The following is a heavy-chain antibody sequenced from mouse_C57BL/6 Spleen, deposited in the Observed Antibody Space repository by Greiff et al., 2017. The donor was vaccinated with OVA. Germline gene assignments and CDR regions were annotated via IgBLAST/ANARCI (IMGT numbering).Heavy chain of an antibody. CDR3: ARSPRWLLGDY. V-gene: IGHV1-82*01. J-gene: IGHJ2*01. CDR2: IYPGDGDT. Sequence: QVQLKESGPELVKPGASVKISCKASGYAFSSSWMNWVKQRPGKGLEWIGRIYPGDGDTNYNGKFKGKATLTADKSSSTAYMQLSSLTSEDSAVYFCARSPRWLLGDYGGQGTTLTVSS. CDR1: GYAFSSSW. D-gene: IGHD2-3*01.